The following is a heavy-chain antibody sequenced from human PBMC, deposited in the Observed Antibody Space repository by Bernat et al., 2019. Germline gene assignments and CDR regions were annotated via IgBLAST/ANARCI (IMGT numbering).Heavy chain of an antibody. J-gene: IGHJ3*02. CDR2: ISSSGSTT. CDR1: GFTFSSYE. D-gene: IGHD6-19*01. CDR3: ASSSGWYSGAFDI. V-gene: IGHV3-48*03. Sequence: EVQLVESGGGLVQPGGSLRLSCAASGFTFSSYEMNWVRQAPGKGLEWVSYISSSGSTTYYADSVKGRFTISRDNSKNTLYLQMNSLRAEDTAVYYCASSSGWYSGAFDIWGQGTMVTVSS.